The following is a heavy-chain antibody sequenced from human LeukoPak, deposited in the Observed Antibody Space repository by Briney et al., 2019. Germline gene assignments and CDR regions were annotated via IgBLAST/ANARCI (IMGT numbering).Heavy chain of an antibody. CDR2: INHSGST. V-gene: IGHV4-34*01. CDR1: GGSFSGYY. D-gene: IGHD6-19*01. J-gene: IGHJ5*02. Sequence: SETLSLTCAVYGGSFSGYYWSWLRQPPGKGLEWLGEINHSGSTNYNPSLKSRVTISVDTSKNQFSLKLSSVTAADTAVYYCARWQWLVRAFDPWGQGTLVTVSS. CDR3: ARWQWLVRAFDP.